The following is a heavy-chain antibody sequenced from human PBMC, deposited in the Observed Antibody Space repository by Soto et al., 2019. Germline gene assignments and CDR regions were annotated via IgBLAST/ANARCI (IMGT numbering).Heavy chain of an antibody. CDR2: MNPNSGNT. Sequence: ASVKVSCKASGYTFTSYDINWVRQATGQGLEWMGWMNPNSGNTGHAQKFQGRVTMTRNTSISTAYMELSSMRSEDTDVYYCARPKLRSKGWFDPWGQGTLVTVSS. CDR1: GYTFTSYD. CDR3: ARPKLRSKGWFDP. D-gene: IGHD2-2*01. V-gene: IGHV1-8*01. J-gene: IGHJ5*02.